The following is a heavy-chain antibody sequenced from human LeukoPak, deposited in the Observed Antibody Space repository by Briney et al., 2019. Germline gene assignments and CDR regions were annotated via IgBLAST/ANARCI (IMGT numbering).Heavy chain of an antibody. D-gene: IGHD2-15*01. V-gene: IGHV3-7*04. Sequence: GGSLRLSCAASGFTFSDSWLTWVRQAPGNGLEWVANINQDGSRTSYVDSVRGRFTISGDNAKNTLYLQMNSLRAEDTGVYYCARDQTRDSPDYWGQGTLVTVSS. CDR3: ARDQTRDSPDY. J-gene: IGHJ4*02. CDR1: GFTFSDSW. CDR2: INQDGSRT.